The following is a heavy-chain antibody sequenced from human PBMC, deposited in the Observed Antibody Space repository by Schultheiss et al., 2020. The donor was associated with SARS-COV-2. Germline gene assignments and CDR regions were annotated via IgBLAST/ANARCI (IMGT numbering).Heavy chain of an antibody. D-gene: IGHD3-10*01. CDR3: ARGGKMVRGVIIRPWFDP. J-gene: IGHJ5*02. CDR1: GGSVSSGSYY. CDR2: IYYSGST. Sequence: SETLSLTCTVSGGSVSSGSYYWSWIRQPPGKGLEWIGYIYYSGSTNYNPSLKSRVTISVDTSKNQFSLKLSYVTAADTAVYYCARGGKMVRGVIIRPWFDPWGQGTLVTVSS. V-gene: IGHV4-61*01.